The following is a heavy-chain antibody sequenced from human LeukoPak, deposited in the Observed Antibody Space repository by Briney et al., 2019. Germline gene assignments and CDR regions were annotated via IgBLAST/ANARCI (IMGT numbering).Heavy chain of an antibody. Sequence: ASVKVSCKASGYTFTSYGISWVGQAPGQGLEGMGWISVNNGNTNYAQKLKGRVTMNTETYTSTDYMELRILRSDDTAVYYCARDCSGGSCPGYPYGMDVWGQGTTVTVSS. J-gene: IGHJ6*02. CDR1: GYTFTSYG. CDR3: ARDCSGGSCPGYPYGMDV. D-gene: IGHD2-15*01. CDR2: ISVNNGNT. V-gene: IGHV1-18*01.